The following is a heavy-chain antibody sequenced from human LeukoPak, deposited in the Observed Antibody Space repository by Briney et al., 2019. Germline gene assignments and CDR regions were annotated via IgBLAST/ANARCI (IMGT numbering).Heavy chain of an antibody. CDR3: MSDAVDSSGWYNWFDP. D-gene: IGHD6-19*01. V-gene: IGHV3-21*01. Sequence: GGSLRLSCAASGFTFSNYGMNWVRQAPGKGLEWVSSIDTSGSHIYYTDSVMGRFIISRDNAKNSLYLQMHSLRAEDTAVYYCMSDAVDSSGWYNWFDPWGQGTLVTVSS. J-gene: IGHJ5*02. CDR1: GFTFSNYG. CDR2: IDTSGSHI.